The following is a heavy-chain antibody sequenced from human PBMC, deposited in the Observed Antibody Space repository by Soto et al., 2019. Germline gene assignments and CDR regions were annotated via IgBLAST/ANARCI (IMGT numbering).Heavy chain of an antibody. CDR3: AKEGAE. V-gene: IGHV1-46*01. CDR1: GYNFINNY. J-gene: IGHJ4*02. Sequence: QVQLVQSGAEGKNPGASVKISCTASGYNFINNYIYWVRQAPGQGLEYMGLIYLSGGNTKYAQKFQGRVTMTRDTSTNTVYLKLTSLRFDDTAMYYCAKEGAEWGQGTLVTVSS. CDR2: IYLSGGNT.